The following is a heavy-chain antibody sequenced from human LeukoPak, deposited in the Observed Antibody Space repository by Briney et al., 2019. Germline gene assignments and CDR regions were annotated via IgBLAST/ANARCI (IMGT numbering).Heavy chain of an antibody. D-gene: IGHD3-10*01. CDR1: GFTFSSYA. CDR2: ISGSGGST. CDR3: VYRHLRFGELRFDY. V-gene: IGHV3-23*01. J-gene: IGHJ4*02. Sequence: GSLRLSCAASGFTFSSYAMSWVRQAPGKGLEWVSAISGSGGSTYYADSVKGRFTISRDNSKNTLYLQMNSLRAEDTAVYYCVYRHLRFGELRFDYWGQGTLVTVSS.